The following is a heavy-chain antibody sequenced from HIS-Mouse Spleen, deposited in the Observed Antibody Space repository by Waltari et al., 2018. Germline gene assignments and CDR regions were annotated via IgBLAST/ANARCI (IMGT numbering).Heavy chain of an antibody. J-gene: IGHJ5*02. CDR3: AKKRAVAGDWFDP. Sequence: EVQLLESGGGLVQPGGSLRLSCAASEFTFSLYSMRWVPPAPGKGLEWVSAISGSGGSTYYADSVKGRFTISRDNSKNTLYLQMNSLRAEDTAVYYCAKKRAVAGDWFDPWGQGTLVTVSS. CDR1: EFTFSLYS. V-gene: IGHV3-23*01. CDR2: ISGSGGST. D-gene: IGHD6-19*01.